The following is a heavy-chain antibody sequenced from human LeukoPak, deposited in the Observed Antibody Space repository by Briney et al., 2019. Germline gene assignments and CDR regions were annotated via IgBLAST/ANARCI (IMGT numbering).Heavy chain of an antibody. Sequence: GGSLRLSCAASGFTFSSYSMNWVCQAPGKGLEWVGRSRNKANSHTTEYAASVKGRFTISRDNSKNTLYLQMNSLRAEDTAVCYCAKDSSRWGQWLVPGFCDYWGQGTLVTVSS. V-gene: IGHV3-72*01. D-gene: IGHD6-19*01. CDR3: AKDSSRWGQWLVPGFCDY. J-gene: IGHJ4*02. CDR2: SRNKANSHTT. CDR1: GFTFSSYS.